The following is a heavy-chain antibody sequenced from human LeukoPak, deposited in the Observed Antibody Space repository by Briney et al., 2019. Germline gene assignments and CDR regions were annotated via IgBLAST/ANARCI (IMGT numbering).Heavy chain of an antibody. D-gene: IGHD6-19*01. J-gene: IGHJ4*02. Sequence: KPGGSLRLSCAASGFTFSSYSMNWVRQAPGKGLEWVSSISSSSSYIYYADSVKGRFTISRDNAKNSLYLQMNSLRAEDTAVYYCARDGSGIAVAGHIPFDYWGQGTLVTVSS. CDR3: ARDGSGIAVAGHIPFDY. V-gene: IGHV3-21*01. CDR2: ISSSSSYI. CDR1: GFTFSSYS.